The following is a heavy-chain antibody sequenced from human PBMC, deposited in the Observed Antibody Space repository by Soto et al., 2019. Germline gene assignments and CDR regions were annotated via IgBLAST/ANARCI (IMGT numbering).Heavy chain of an antibody. CDR3: NTESTDYYDSSGYSLGAFDI. CDR2: IKSKTDGGTT. D-gene: IGHD3-22*01. V-gene: IGHV3-15*07. CDR1: RFAVRNAS. J-gene: IGHJ3*02. Sequence: GSVRLPCADSRFAVRNASINWARQAPEKRLEWVGRIKSKTDGGTTDYAAPVKGRFTISRDDSKNTLYLQMNSLKTEDTAVYYCNTESTDYYDSSGYSLGAFDIWGQWTMVTVSS.